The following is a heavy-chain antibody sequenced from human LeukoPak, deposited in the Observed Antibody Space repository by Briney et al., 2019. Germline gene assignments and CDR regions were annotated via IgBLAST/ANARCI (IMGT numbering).Heavy chain of an antibody. CDR1: GFTFSNTW. CDR2: IKEDGSEK. CDR3: ARDYYDSRGYLVPLGY. J-gene: IGHJ4*02. D-gene: IGHD3-22*01. Sequence: GGSLRLSCAASGFTFSNTWMNWVRQVPGKGLEWVANIKEDGSEKNYVDSVKGRFTISRDNAENSLYLQMNSLRAEDTAVYYCARDYYDSRGYLVPLGYWGQGALVTVSS. V-gene: IGHV3-7*01.